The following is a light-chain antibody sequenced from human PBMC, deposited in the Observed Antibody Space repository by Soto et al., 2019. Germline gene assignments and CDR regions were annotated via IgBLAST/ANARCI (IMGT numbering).Light chain of an antibody. CDR2: KAS. J-gene: IGKJ1*01. Sequence: DIQMTQSPSTLSASVGDGVTITCRASQTITTSLAWYQQKPGKAPKLLIYKASSLESGVPSRFSGSGSGTDFTLTISSLQPDDFATYYCQQYDSYSVRTFGQGTKVEI. V-gene: IGKV1-5*03. CDR1: QTITTS. CDR3: QQYDSYSVRT.